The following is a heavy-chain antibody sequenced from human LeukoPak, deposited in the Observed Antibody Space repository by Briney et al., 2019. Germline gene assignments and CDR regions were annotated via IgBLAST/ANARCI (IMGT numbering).Heavy chain of an antibody. D-gene: IGHD3-22*01. CDR2: IYSGGRT. CDR1: GFTVSTNY. V-gene: IGHV3-53*01. J-gene: IGHJ4*02. Sequence: GGSLRLSCAASGFTVSTNYMSWVRQAPGKGLEWVSVIYSGGRTYYADSVKGRFTISRDNSKNTLYLQMNSLRAEDTAVYYCARDQGENYDSSGYYPYWGQGTLVTVSS. CDR3: ARDQGENYDSSGYYPY.